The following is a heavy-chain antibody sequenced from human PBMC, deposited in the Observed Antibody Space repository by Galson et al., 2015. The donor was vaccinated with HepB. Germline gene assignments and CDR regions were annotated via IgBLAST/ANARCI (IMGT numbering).Heavy chain of an antibody. Sequence: SLRLSCAASGFTFSNAWMDWVRQAPGKGLEWVAVIWYDGSNKYYADSVKGRFTISRDNSKNTLYLQMNSLRAEDTAVYYCARDFPLAHRITMVMDYWGQGTLVTVSS. CDR2: IWYDGSNK. J-gene: IGHJ4*02. CDR1: GFTFSNAW. D-gene: IGHD3-10*01. CDR3: ARDFPLAHRITMVMDY. V-gene: IGHV3-33*08.